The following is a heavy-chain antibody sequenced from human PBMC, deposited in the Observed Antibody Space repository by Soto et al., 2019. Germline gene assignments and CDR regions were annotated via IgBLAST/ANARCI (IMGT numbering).Heavy chain of an antibody. CDR2: ISAYDGKT. Sequence: ASVKVSCKASGGTFSSYGINWVRQAPGQGLELMGWISAYDGKTTYADKFQGRVTLTTDTSTSTAYMELRSLRSDDTAIYYCARDPHEFWTSYWFDPWGQGTPVTVSS. J-gene: IGHJ5*02. D-gene: IGHD3-3*01. CDR3: ARDPHEFWTSYWFDP. V-gene: IGHV1-18*01. CDR1: GGTFSSYG.